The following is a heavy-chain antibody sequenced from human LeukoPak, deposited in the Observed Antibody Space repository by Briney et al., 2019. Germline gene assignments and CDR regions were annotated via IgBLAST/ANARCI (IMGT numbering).Heavy chain of an antibody. CDR3: ARGMYNWNDGAFDI. V-gene: IGHV4-61*02. D-gene: IGHD1-1*01. CDR1: GGSISSGSYY. J-gene: IGHJ3*02. Sequence: SETLSLTCTVSGGSISSGSYYWSWIRQPAGKGLEWIGRIYTSGSTNYNPSLKSRVTISVDTSKNQFSLKLSSVTAADTAVYYCARGMYNWNDGAFDIWGQGTMVTVSS. CDR2: IYTSGST.